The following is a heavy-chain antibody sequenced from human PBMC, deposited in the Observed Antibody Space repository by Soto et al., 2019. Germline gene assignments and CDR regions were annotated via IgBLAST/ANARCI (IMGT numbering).Heavy chain of an antibody. D-gene: IGHD4-17*01. CDR3: ARDPPDGDSYFDY. CDR2: IYYSGTT. J-gene: IGHJ4*02. CDR1: RGSISSYY. Sequence: QVQLQESGPGLVKPSETLSLTCTVSRGSISSYYWSWIRQPPGKGLEWIGYIYYSGTTNYNPSLKIRVTMSVDTSRNQFSLKLSSVTAADTAVYYCARDPPDGDSYFDYWGQGTLVTVSS. V-gene: IGHV4-59*01.